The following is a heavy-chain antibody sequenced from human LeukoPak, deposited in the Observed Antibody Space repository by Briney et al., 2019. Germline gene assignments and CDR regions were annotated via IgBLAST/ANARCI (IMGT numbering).Heavy chain of an antibody. Sequence: PGGSLRLSCAASGFPFSSYWMHWVRHAPGKGLVWVSRIDSDGRGTSYADSVNGRFTISRDNAKNTLYLQMDSLRAEDTAMYYCARGTGSYYSLGYWGQGTLVTVSS. J-gene: IGHJ4*02. CDR1: GFPFSSYW. CDR2: IDSDGRGT. CDR3: ARGTGSYYSLGY. D-gene: IGHD1-26*01. V-gene: IGHV3-74*01.